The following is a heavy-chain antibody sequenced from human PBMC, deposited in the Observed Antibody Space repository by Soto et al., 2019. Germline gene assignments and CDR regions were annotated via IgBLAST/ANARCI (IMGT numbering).Heavy chain of an antibody. CDR3: ARVYEDIVVVAFDI. CDR1: GFTFSSYS. J-gene: IGHJ3*02. CDR2: ISSSSSYI. D-gene: IGHD2-15*01. V-gene: IGHV3-21*01. Sequence: GESLKISCAASGFTFSSYSMNWVRQAPGKGLEWVSSISSSSSYIYYADSVKGRFTISRDNAKNSLYLQMNSLRAEDTAVYYCARVYEDIVVVAFDIWGQGTMVTVSS.